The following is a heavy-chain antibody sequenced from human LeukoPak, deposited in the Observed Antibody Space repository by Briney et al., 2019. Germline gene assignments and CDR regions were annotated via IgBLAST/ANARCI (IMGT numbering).Heavy chain of an antibody. CDR1: GGSITSYY. J-gene: IGHJ4*02. V-gene: IGHV4-59*01. Sequence: SETLSLTCTVSGGSITSYYWSWIRQPPGKGLEWIGYIYYSGSTNYNPSLKSRVTISVDRSKNQFSLKLRSVIAADTAVYYCARGWGLLYFDYWGQGTLVTVSS. D-gene: IGHD3-10*01. CDR2: IYYSGST. CDR3: ARGWGLLYFDY.